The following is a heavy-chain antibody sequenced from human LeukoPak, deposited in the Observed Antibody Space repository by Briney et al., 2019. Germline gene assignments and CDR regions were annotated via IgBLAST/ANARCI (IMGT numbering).Heavy chain of an antibody. J-gene: IGHJ4*02. CDR2: INHSGST. Sequence: SETLSLTCAVYGGSFSGYYWSWIRQPPGKGLEWIGEINHSGSTNYNPSLKSRVTISVDTSKNQFSLKLSSVTAADTAVYYCARASRIFGVVMWGQETLVTVSS. CDR1: GGSFSGYY. CDR3: ARASRIFGVVM. V-gene: IGHV4-34*01. D-gene: IGHD3-3*01.